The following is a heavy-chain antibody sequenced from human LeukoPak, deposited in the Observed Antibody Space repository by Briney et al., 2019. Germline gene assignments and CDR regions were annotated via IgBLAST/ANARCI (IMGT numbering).Heavy chain of an antibody. V-gene: IGHV1-8*03. CDR2: MNPNSGNT. J-gene: IGHJ3*02. Sequence: ASVKVSCKASGYTFTSYDINWVRQATGQGLEWMGWMNPNSGNTGYAQKLQGRVTITRNTSISTAYMELSRLRSDDTAIYYCARGGNDVLTGYYEGSDSFDIWGQGTMVTVSS. CDR1: GYTFTSYD. D-gene: IGHD3-9*01. CDR3: ARGGNDVLTGYYEGSDSFDI.